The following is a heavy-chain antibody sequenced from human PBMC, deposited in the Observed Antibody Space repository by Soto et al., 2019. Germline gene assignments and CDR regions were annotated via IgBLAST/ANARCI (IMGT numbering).Heavy chain of an antibody. CDR2: INHSGST. CDR1: GGSFSGYY. V-gene: IGHV4-34*01. CDR3: ASWRFAGAYSSRAEQDWGWGYYYYGMDV. D-gene: IGHD6-13*01. J-gene: IGHJ6*02. Sequence: KSSETLSLTCAVYGGSFSGYYWSWIRQPPGKGLEWIGEINHSGSTNYNPSLKSRVTISVDTSKNQFSLKLSSVTAADTAVYYCASWRFAGAYSSRAEQDWGWGYYYYGMDVWGQGTTVTVSS.